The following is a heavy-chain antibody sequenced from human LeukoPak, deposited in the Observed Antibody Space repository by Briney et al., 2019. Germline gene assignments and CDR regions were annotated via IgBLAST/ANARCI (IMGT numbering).Heavy chain of an antibody. D-gene: IGHD3-10*01. CDR1: GYSFTSYW. CDR2: IYPGDSDT. V-gene: IGHV5-51*01. CDR3: ARRSLYYYGSGRSSAKKYNWFDP. J-gene: IGHJ5*02. Sequence: GESLKISCKGSGYSFTSYWIGWVRQMPGKGLEWRGIIYPGDSDTRYSPSFQGQVTISADKSISTAYLQWSSLKASDTAMYYCARRSLYYYGSGRSSAKKYNWFDPWGQGTLVTVSS.